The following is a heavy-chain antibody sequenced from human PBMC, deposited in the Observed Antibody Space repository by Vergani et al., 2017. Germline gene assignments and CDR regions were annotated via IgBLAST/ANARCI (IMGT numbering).Heavy chain of an antibody. Sequence: EVQLLESGGDLVQPGGSLRLSCAASGFTFNHYAMNWVRQAPGKGLEWVSGISGSGGSTYYAGSVKGRFTISRDSSKNTLYLQMNSLSAGDTAVYYCARANPRKSGYDYLYYDHAMDVGGQRTTVTVSS. V-gene: IGHV3-23*01. CDR1: GFTFNHYA. CDR2: ISGSGGST. CDR3: ARANPRKSGYDYLYYDHAMDV. D-gene: IGHD5-12*01. J-gene: IGHJ6*02.